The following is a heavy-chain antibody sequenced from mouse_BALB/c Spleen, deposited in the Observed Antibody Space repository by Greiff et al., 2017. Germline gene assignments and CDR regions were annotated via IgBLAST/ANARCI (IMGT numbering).Heavy chain of an antibody. CDR1: GYTFTSYD. V-gene: IGHV1-85*01. Sequence: QVQLQQSGAELVKPGASVKLSCKASGYTFTSYDINWVRQRPEQGLEWIGWIFPGDGSTKYNEKFKGKATLTTDKSSSTAYMQLSRLTSEDSAVYYCTRGYYRYDGFAYWGQGTLVTVSA. CDR2: IFPGDGST. D-gene: IGHD2-14*01. J-gene: IGHJ3*01. CDR3: TRGYYRYDGFAY.